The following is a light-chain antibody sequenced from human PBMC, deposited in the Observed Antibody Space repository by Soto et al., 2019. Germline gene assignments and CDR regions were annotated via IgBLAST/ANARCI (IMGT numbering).Light chain of an antibody. CDR3: SSYSTTTRGVL. V-gene: IGLV2-14*01. CDR1: SSDFGGYIY. J-gene: IGLJ2*01. Sequence: QSALAQAASVSGSPGQSITISCTGPSSDFGGYIYVSWFQHHPGKAPKLIIYEVSNRPSGVSNRFSGYRSDNTASLTISGLQAEDEAIYYCSSYSTTTRGVLFGGGTKLTVL. CDR2: EVS.